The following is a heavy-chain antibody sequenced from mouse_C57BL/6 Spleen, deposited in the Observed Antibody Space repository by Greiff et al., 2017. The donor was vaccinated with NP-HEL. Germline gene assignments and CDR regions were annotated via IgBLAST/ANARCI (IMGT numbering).Heavy chain of an antibody. CDR1: GYTFTSYW. V-gene: IGHV1-64*01. Sequence: VQLQQSGAELVKPGASVKLSCKASGYTFTSYWMHWVKQRPGQGLEWIGMIHPNSGSTNYNEKFKSKATLTVDKSSSTAYMQLSSLTSEDSAVYYFARIRTGKYFDYWGQGTTLTVSS. J-gene: IGHJ2*01. CDR2: IHPNSGST. D-gene: IGHD4-1*01. CDR3: ARIRTGKYFDY.